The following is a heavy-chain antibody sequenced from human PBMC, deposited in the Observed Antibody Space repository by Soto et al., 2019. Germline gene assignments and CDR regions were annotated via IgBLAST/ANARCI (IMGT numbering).Heavy chain of an antibody. CDR1: GFTFRNYD. D-gene: IGHD3-22*01. J-gene: IGHJ4*02. V-gene: IGHV3-23*01. CDR3: AKDAPGSGYLSDC. CDR2: ISGSGGGGGA. Sequence: GGSLRLSCAASGFTFRNYDMSWVRQAPGKGLEWVATISGSGGGGGATYGDSVKGRFTISRDNSKNTVYLQLNSLRAEDTAVYYCAKDAPGSGYLSDCWGQGTLVTVSS.